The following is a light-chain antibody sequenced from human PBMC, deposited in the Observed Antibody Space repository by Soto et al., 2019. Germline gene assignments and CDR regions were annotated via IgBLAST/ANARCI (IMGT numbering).Light chain of an antibody. CDR3: VLYMRSGISV. V-gene: IGLV8-61*01. J-gene: IGLJ2*01. CDR2: NTN. Sequence: QAVVTQEPSFSVSPGGTVTLTCGLSSDSVSASHFPSGYQQTPGQAPRTLIYNTNTRSSGVPDRFSGSILGNRAALTITGAQADDESDYYCVLYMRSGISVFGGGTQLTV. CDR1: SDSVSASHF.